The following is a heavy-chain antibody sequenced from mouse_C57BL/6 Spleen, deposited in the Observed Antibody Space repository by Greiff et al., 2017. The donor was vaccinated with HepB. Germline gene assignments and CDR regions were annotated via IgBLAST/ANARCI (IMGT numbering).Heavy chain of an antibody. V-gene: IGHV3-6*01. CDR3: ARDYYGNYGYYAMDY. CDR1: GYSITSGYY. J-gene: IGHJ4*01. Sequence: VQLKESGPGLVKPSQSLSLTCSVTGYSITSGYYWNWIRQFPGNKLEWMGYISYDGSNNYNPSLKNRISFTRDTSKNQFFLKLNSVTTEDTATYYCARDYYGNYGYYAMDYWGQGTSVTVSS. D-gene: IGHD2-1*01. CDR2: ISYDGSN.